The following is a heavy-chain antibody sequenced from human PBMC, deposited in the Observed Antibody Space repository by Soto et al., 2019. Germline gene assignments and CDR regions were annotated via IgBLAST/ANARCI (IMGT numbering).Heavy chain of an antibody. CDR3: ARDTPVCTNVVCHSSSWYAY. CDR1: GFTFSSYS. Sequence: GGSLRLSCAASGFTFSSYSMNWVRQAPGKGLEWVSSISSSSSYIYYADSVKGRFTISRDNAKNSLYLQMNSLRAEDTAVYYCARDTPVCTNVVCHSSSWYAYWGQGTLVTVSS. J-gene: IGHJ4*02. CDR2: ISSSSSYI. V-gene: IGHV3-21*01. D-gene: IGHD2-8*01.